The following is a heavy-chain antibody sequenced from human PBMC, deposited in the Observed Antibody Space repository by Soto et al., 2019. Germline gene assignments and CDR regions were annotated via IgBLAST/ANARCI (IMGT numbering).Heavy chain of an antibody. V-gene: IGHV4-59*02. J-gene: IGHJ4*02. CDR3: ARCFSGNYPSRPEEQYSFDS. CDR1: GRSVSNYY. CDR2: IYYSGAR. D-gene: IGHD1-26*01. Sequence: PSETLSLTCNVSGRSVSNYYWSWIRQTPGKGLEWIGYIYYSGARSYNPSLKSRVSMSVDMSENQVSLKLSSVTAADSAVYYCARCFSGNYPSRPEEQYSFDSWGQGTLVIVYS.